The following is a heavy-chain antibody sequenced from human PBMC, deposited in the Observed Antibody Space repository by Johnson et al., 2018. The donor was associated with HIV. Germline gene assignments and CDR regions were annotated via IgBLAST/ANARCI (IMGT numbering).Heavy chain of an antibody. V-gene: IGHV3-9*01. J-gene: IGHJ3*02. CDR1: GFTLDDYA. CDR2: INSDGSST. Sequence: VQLVESGGGLVQPGRSLRLSCAASGFTLDDYAMHWVRQAPGKGLEWVSRINSDGSSTSYADSVKGRFTISRDNAKNTLYLQMNSLRAEDTAVYYCARGEQWLVPDSEDAFDIWGQGTMVTVSS. CDR3: ARGEQWLVPDSEDAFDI. D-gene: IGHD6-19*01.